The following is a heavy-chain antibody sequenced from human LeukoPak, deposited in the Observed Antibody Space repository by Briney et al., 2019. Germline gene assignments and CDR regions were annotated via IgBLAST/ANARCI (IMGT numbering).Heavy chain of an antibody. D-gene: IGHD3-3*01. CDR2: ISDIGSI. CDR1: GGSISSYY. CDR3: ARHRGITIFGVVFDY. Sequence: SETLSLTCTVSGGSISSYYWSWIRQPPGKGLEWIAYISDIGSINYNPSLKSRVTISLDTSKNQFSLKLSSVTAADTAVYYCARHRGITIFGVVFDYWGQGTLVTVSS. V-gene: IGHV4-59*08. J-gene: IGHJ4*02.